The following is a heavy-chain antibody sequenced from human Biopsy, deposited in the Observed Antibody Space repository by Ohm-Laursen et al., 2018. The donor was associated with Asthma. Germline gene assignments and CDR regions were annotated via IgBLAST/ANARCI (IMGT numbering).Heavy chain of an antibody. CDR2: ISGSGGST. Sequence: SLRLSCAASGFTFSSYAMSWVRQAPGKGLEWVAGISGSGGSTYYGDSVNGRFTLSRDNSKNTLYLQRNSLRAEDTAVYYCATFPYGDYLPLDYWGQGTLVTVAS. CDR1: GFTFSSYA. D-gene: IGHD4-17*01. V-gene: IGHV3-23*01. J-gene: IGHJ4*02. CDR3: ATFPYGDYLPLDY.